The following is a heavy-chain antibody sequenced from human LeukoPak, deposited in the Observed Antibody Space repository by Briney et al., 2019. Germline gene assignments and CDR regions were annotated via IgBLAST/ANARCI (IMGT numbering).Heavy chain of an antibody. CDR3: ARDPGSGYEEHFDY. CDR2: ISVSGNT. J-gene: IGHJ4*02. V-gene: IGHV3-23*01. Sequence: PGGSLRLSCAASGFTLSSYAMSWVRQGPGKGLEWVSAISVSGNTYHADSVKGRFTISRDSSKNTLYLQMNSLRAEDTAVYYCARDPGSGYEEHFDYWGQGTLVTVSS. CDR1: GFTLSSYA. D-gene: IGHD5-12*01.